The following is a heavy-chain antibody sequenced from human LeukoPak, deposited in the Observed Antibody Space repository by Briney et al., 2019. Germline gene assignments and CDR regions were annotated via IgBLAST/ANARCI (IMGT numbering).Heavy chain of an antibody. J-gene: IGHJ4*02. CDR1: GVTFSSYA. Sequence: GGSLRLSCAASGVTFSSYAMLWVRQAPGKGLECVSIISGSGGTTYYVDSVKGRFTISRDNSKNTLYLQMNSLRAEDTAVYYCARDWDAVIVPAAIGHYWGQGTLVTVSS. V-gene: IGHV3-23*01. D-gene: IGHD2-2*01. CDR3: ARDWDAVIVPAAIGHY. CDR2: ISGSGGTT.